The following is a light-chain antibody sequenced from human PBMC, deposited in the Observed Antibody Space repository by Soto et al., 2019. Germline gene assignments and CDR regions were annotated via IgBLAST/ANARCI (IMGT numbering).Light chain of an antibody. CDR1: QSISSY. CDR3: QQSYSTPLT. V-gene: IGKV1-39*01. J-gene: IGKJ4*01. CDR2: AAS. Sequence: DIPMTQSPSSLSASVGDRVTITCRASQSISSYLNWYQQKPGQAPKLLIYAASSLQSGVPSRFSGSGYGTDFTLTISSLQPEDFATYYCQQSYSTPLTFGGGTKVEIK.